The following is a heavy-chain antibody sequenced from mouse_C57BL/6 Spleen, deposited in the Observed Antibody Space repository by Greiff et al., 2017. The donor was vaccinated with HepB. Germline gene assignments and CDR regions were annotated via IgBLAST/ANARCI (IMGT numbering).Heavy chain of an antibody. CDR1: GYTFTSYW. D-gene: IGHD1-1*01. V-gene: IGHV1-69*01. J-gene: IGHJ4*01. CDR2: IDPSDSYT. CDR3: ARRLLDAMDY. Sequence: QVQLQQPGAELVMPGASVKLSCKASGYTFTSYWMHWVKQRPGQGLEWIGEIDPSDSYTNYTQKFKGKSTLTVDKSSSTAYMQLSSLTSEDSAVYYCARRLLDAMDYWGQGTSVTVSS.